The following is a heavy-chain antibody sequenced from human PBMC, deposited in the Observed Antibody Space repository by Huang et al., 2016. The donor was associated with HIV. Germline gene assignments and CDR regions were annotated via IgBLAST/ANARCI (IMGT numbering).Heavy chain of an antibody. CDR3: ARDTYYTDIWKRNDASFL. CDR1: GYDFGSYG. V-gene: IGHV1-18*01. J-gene: IGHJ3*01. CDR2: SGSDSRET. D-gene: IGHD3-22*01. Sequence: QVQLVQSGGEVKQPGASVRVSCKASGYDFGSYGMSWVRQAPGKGLGGLGWSGSDSRETRTEQKFQGRVTMTTDRSATTTYMELRSLRYDDTAVYYCARDTYYTDIWKRNDASFLWGQGTMITVYS.